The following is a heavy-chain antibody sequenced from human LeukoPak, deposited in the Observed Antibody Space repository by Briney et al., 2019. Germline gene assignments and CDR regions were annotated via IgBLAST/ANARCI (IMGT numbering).Heavy chain of an antibody. CDR3: ARDLSSGWSADAFDI. D-gene: IGHD6-19*01. CDR1: GFTVSSNY. V-gene: IGHV3-53*01. CDR2: IYSGGST. J-gene: IGHJ3*02. Sequence: PGGSLRLSCAASGFTVSSNYRSWVRQAPGKGLEWVSVIYSGGSTYYADSVKGRFTISRDNSKNTLYLQMSSLRAEDTAVYYCARDLSSGWSADAFDIWGQGTMVTVSS.